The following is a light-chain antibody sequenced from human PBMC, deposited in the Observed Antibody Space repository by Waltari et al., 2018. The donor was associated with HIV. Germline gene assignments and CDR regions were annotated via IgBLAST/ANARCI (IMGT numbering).Light chain of an antibody. CDR3: AAWDDSLNGWV. V-gene: IGLV1-44*01. Sequence: QSVLTQPPSASGTPGQRVTISCSGSSSNIGSNIVNWYQQLPGTAPKLLIYSNSQRPSGVPDRFSGSKSGTSASLASSGLQSEDEADYYCAAWDDSLNGWVFGGGTKLTVL. CDR2: SNS. J-gene: IGLJ3*02. CDR1: SSNIGSNI.